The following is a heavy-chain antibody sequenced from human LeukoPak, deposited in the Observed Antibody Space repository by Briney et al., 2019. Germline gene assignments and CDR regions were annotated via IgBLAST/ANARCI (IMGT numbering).Heavy chain of an antibody. Sequence: ASVKVSCKASGYTFTSYGISRVRQAPGQGLEWMGWISAYNGNTNYAQKLQGRVTMTTDTSTSTAYMELRSLRSDDTAVYYCARLAPLYSSSWYQSPCDAFDIWGQGTMVTVSS. J-gene: IGHJ3*02. V-gene: IGHV1-18*01. CDR1: GYTFTSYG. CDR2: ISAYNGNT. CDR3: ARLAPLYSSSWYQSPCDAFDI. D-gene: IGHD6-13*01.